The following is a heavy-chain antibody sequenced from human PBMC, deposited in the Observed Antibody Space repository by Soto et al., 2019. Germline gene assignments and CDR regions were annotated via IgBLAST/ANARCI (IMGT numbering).Heavy chain of an antibody. J-gene: IGHJ6*02. D-gene: IGHD6-6*01. CDR2: IYSGGNK. Sequence: LRLSCAASGFNVSTDNMSWVRQAPGQGLEWVSVIYSGGNKFYAESVKGRFTISRDNSKNTLYLQMNRVRVEDTAVYYCARDRSIAGRNYHYGMDVWGQGTTVTVSS. V-gene: IGHV3-53*01. CDR3: ARDRSIAGRNYHYGMDV. CDR1: GFNVSTDN.